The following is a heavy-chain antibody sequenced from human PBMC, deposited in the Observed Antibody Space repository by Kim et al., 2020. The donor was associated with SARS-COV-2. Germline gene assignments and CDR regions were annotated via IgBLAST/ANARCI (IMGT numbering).Heavy chain of an antibody. J-gene: IGHJ6*02. CDR1: GFTFSSYS. Sequence: GGSLRLSCAASGFTFSSYSMNWVRQAPGKGLEWVSSISSSSSYIYYADSVKGRFTISRDNAKNSLYLQMNSLRAEDTAVYYCATGDGSGSYLYYYYYYGMDVWGQGTTVTVSS. CDR2: ISSSSSYI. V-gene: IGHV3-21*01. D-gene: IGHD3-10*01. CDR3: ATGDGSGSYLYYYYYYGMDV.